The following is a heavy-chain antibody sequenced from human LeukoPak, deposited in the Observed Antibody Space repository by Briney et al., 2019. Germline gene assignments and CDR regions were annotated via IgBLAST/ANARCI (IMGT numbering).Heavy chain of an antibody. CDR3: ARVRQQLRPDY. CDR2: IYHSGST. Sequence: SETLSLTCTVSGYSISSGYYWGWIRQPPGKGLEWIGSIYHSGSTYYNPSLKSRVTISVDTSKNQFSLKLSSVTAADTAVYYCARVRQQLRPDYWGQGTLVTVSS. CDR1: GYSISSGYY. J-gene: IGHJ4*02. D-gene: IGHD6-13*01. V-gene: IGHV4-38-2*02.